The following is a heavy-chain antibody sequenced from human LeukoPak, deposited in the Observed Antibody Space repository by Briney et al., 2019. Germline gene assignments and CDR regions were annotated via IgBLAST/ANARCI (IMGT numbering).Heavy chain of an antibody. CDR1: DDSISDYY. J-gene: IGHJ4*02. Sequence: PSETLSLTCTVSDDSISDYYRGWIRQPPGKGLEWIGYFYNSGRSTYNPSLKSRVTISADTSKNHFSLKLNSVTTADTAVYYCTRGAGWLIDYWGQGILVTASS. CDR3: TRGAGWLIDY. V-gene: IGHV4-59*01. CDR2: FYNSGRS. D-gene: IGHD3-16*01.